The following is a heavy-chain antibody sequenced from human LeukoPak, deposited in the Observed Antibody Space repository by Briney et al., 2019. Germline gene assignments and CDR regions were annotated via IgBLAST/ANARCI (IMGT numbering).Heavy chain of an antibody. CDR1: GFTFSSYS. V-gene: IGHV3-21*01. Sequence: PGGSLRLSCAASGFTFSSYSMNWVRRAPGKGLEWVSSISSSSSYIYYADSVKGRFTISRDNAKNSLYLQMNSLRAEDTAVYYCARDQSSVAGTTYNWFDPWGQGTLVTVSS. CDR2: ISSSSSYI. D-gene: IGHD6-19*01. CDR3: ARDQSSVAGTTYNWFDP. J-gene: IGHJ5*02.